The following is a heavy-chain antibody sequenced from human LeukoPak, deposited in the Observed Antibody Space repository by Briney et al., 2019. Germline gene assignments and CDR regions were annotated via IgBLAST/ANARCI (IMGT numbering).Heavy chain of an antibody. CDR3: ARQAPRWTGFGIQY. CDR2: IYYSGIT. CDR1: GGSISSSSYY. D-gene: IGHD3-10*01. J-gene: IGHJ4*02. Sequence: PSETLSLTCTVSGGSISSSSYYWGWFRQPPGKGLEWIGSIYYSGITYYNPSLKSRVTISVDTSKNQFSLKLSSVTAADTAVYYCARQAPRWTGFGIQYCGQGTLVTVSS. V-gene: IGHV4-39*07.